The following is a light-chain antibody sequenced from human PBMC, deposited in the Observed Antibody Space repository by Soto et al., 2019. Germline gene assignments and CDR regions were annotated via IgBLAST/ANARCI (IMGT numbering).Light chain of an antibody. Sequence: DIQMTQSPSTLSASVGDRVTITCRASQSLGRWLAWYQQKPGEAPELLIYKTSTLERGVPSRFSGSGSGTEFTLTISSLQPDDFATYYCQEYKTGPGYNFGQGTRLEIK. CDR2: KTS. J-gene: IGKJ2*01. CDR1: QSLGRW. V-gene: IGKV1-5*03. CDR3: QEYKTGPGYN.